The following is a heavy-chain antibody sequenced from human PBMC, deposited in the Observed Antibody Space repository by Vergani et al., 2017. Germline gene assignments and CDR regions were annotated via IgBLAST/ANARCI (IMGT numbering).Heavy chain of an antibody. Sequence: ELHLLESGGDLVQPGGSLRLSCAASGFTFNHYAMNWVRQAPGKGLERVSGISGSGGRTYYAGSVKGRFTISRDSSKNTLYLQLNSLSAGDTAVYYCAKANPRKSGYDYLCYYHAMDVWGQGTTFTVSS. CDR2: ISGSGGRT. V-gene: IGHV3-23*01. J-gene: IGHJ6*02. CDR1: GFTFNHYA. D-gene: IGHD5-12*01. CDR3: AKANPRKSGYDYLCYYHAMDV.